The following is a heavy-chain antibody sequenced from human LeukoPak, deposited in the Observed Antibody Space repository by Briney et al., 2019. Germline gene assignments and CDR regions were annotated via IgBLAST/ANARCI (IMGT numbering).Heavy chain of an antibody. CDR2: IYYSGST. V-gene: IGHV4-39*07. J-gene: IGHJ5*02. D-gene: IGHD6-13*01. Sequence: SETLSLTCTVSGGSISSSSYYWGWIRQPPGKGLEWIVSIYYSGSTYYNPSLKSRVTISVDTSKNQFSLKLSSVTAADTAVYYCARGMYSSSWYHHWFDPWGQGTLVTVSS. CDR1: GGSISSSSYY. CDR3: ARGMYSSSWYHHWFDP.